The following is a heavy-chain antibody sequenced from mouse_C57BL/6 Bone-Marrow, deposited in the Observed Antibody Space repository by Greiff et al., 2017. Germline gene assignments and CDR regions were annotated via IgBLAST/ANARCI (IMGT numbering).Heavy chain of an antibody. Sequence: VQLQQSGAELVRPGASVKLSCTASGFNIKDDYMHWVKQRPEQGLEWIGWIDPENGDTEYASKFQGKATITADTSSNTAYLQLSSLTSEDSAVYYCTESLSMVTPFAYWGQGTLGTVSA. V-gene: IGHV14-4*01. CDR1: GFNIKDDY. CDR3: TESLSMVTPFAY. J-gene: IGHJ3*01. CDR2: IDPENGDT. D-gene: IGHD2-1*01.